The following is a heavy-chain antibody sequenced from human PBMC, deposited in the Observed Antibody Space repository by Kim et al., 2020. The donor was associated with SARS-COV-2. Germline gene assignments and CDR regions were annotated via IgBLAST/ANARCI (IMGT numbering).Heavy chain of an antibody. Sequence: ASVKVSCKTSGYTFSTHAINWLRQAPGRGLEWMGWINTKNGHPMYAQGFTGRFVFSLDTSVSTTYLQISGLESDDCAVYYCARDEDDSGTYLETPFDYWGQGTLITVSS. CDR1: GYTFSTHA. V-gene: IGHV7-4-1*02. J-gene: IGHJ4*02. CDR2: INTKNGHP. CDR3: ARDEDDSGTYLETPFDY. D-gene: IGHD3-10*01.